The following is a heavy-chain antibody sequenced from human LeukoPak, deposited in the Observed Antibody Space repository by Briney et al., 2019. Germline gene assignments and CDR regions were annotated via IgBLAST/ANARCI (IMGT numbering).Heavy chain of an antibody. Sequence: TGGSLRLSCAAFGFSVSSTYMNWIRQAPGKGLEWVSVINRDGSIYYADSVKGRFTISRDDSKNTVYLQMNSLRAEDTAVYYCARDRGFGGVFDYWGQGTLVTVSS. D-gene: IGHD3-10*01. V-gene: IGHV3-53*01. CDR3: ARDRGFGGVFDY. CDR2: INRDGSI. CDR1: GFSVSSTY. J-gene: IGHJ4*02.